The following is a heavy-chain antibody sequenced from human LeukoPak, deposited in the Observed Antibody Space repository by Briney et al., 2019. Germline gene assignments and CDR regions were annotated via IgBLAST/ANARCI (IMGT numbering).Heavy chain of an antibody. Sequence: SETLSLTCTVSGGSISSYYWSWIRQPPGKALEWIGYIYYSGSTNYNPSLKSRVTISVDTSKNQFSLKLSSVTAADTAVYYCARDKPRVVSSSWYGWFDPWGQGTLVTVSS. CDR1: GGSISSYY. D-gene: IGHD6-13*01. CDR2: IYYSGST. J-gene: IGHJ5*02. V-gene: IGHV4-59*01. CDR3: ARDKPRVVSSSWYGWFDP.